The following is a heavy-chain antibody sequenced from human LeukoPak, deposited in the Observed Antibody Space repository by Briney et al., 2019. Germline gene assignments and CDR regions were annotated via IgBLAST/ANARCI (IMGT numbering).Heavy chain of an antibody. D-gene: IGHD3-9*01. CDR2: ISWNSGSI. Sequence: PGGSLRLSCAASGFTFDDYAMHWVRQAPGKGLEWVSGISWNSGSIGYADSVKGRFTISRDNAKDSLYLQMNSLRAEDTALYYCAKDIIRDILTGYTDYWGQGTLVTVSS. J-gene: IGHJ4*02. CDR3: AKDIIRDILTGYTDY. CDR1: GFTFDDYA. V-gene: IGHV3-9*01.